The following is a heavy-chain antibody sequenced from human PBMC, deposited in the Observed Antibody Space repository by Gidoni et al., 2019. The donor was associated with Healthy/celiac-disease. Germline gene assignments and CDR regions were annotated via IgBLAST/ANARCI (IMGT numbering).Heavy chain of an antibody. CDR2: INAGNGNT. V-gene: IGHV1-3*01. D-gene: IGHD3-10*01. CDR1: GYTFTSYA. J-gene: IGHJ4*02. CDR3: ARGRGGLLWFGELLGY. Sequence: QVQLVQSGAEVKKPGASVKVSCKASGYTFTSYAMHWVRQAPGQRLEWMGWINAGNGNTKYSQKFQGRVTITRDTSASTAYMELSSLRSEDTAVYYCARGRGGLLWFGELLGYWGQGTLVTVSS.